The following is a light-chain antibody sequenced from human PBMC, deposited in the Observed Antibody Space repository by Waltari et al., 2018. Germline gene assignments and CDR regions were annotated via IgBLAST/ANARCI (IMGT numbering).Light chain of an antibody. Sequence: DIVMTQSPLSLPVTPGEPASISCRSSQSLLHSKGYNYLSWYLQKPGQAPQLLIYLGSNRASGVPDRFSGSGSGTDFTLKISRVEAEDVGVYYCMQALQTLSFTFGPGTKVDIK. CDR1: QSLLHSKGYNY. V-gene: IGKV2-28*01. CDR3: MQALQTLSFT. J-gene: IGKJ3*01. CDR2: LGS.